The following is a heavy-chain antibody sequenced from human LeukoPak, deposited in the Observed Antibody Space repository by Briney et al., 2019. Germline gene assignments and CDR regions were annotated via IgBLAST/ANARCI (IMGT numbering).Heavy chain of an antibody. CDR2: ISAYNGNT. Sequence: ASVKVSCKASGYTFTNYGISWVRQAPGQGLEWMGWISAYNGNTNNAQKFQGRVTMTTDTSTSTAYMELRYLRSDDTAVYYCATDAGIAVTGLPFFWGQGTLVTVPS. V-gene: IGHV1-18*01. D-gene: IGHD6-19*01. CDR1: GYTFTNYG. J-gene: IGHJ4*02. CDR3: ATDAGIAVTGLPFF.